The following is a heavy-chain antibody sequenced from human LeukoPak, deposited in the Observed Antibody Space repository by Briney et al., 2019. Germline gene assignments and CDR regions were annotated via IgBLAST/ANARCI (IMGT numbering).Heavy chain of an antibody. V-gene: IGHV3-48*01. Sequence: QPGGSLRLSCAASGFIFNNYYMNWVRQAPGKGLEWVPYISSASGIIYYADSVKGRFTISRDNAKNALYLQMNSLRADDTAVYYCARTDGFDIWGQGTMVTVSS. CDR1: GFIFNNYY. CDR2: ISSASGII. CDR3: ARTDGFDI. J-gene: IGHJ3*02.